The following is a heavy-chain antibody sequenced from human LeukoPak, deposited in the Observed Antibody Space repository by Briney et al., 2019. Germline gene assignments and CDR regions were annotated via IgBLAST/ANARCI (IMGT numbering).Heavy chain of an antibody. V-gene: IGHV1-46*01. Sequence: ASVKVSCKAFGYTFTSNYMHWVRQAPGQGPEWMGVISPSGGSTTYAQKFQGRVTMTTDTSTSTVYMELRSLRSDDTAVYYCAFSSYYLQGNYYYMDVWGKGTTVTVSS. CDR3: AFSSYYLQGNYYYMDV. J-gene: IGHJ6*03. CDR2: ISPSGGST. D-gene: IGHD1-26*01. CDR1: GYTFTSNY.